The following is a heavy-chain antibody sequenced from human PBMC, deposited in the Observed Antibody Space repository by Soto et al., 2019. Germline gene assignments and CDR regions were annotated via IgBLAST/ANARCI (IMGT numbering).Heavy chain of an antibody. CDR3: ARDLGTTVYTPLPFDI. CDR1: GGSISSGGYY. CDR2: IYYSGST. D-gene: IGHD4-17*01. Sequence: QVQLQESGPGLVKPSQTLSLTCTVSGGSISSGGYYWSWIRQHPGKGLEWIGYIYYSGSTYYNPSLKSRVTISVDTSKNQFSLKLSSVTAADTAVYYCARDLGTTVYTPLPFDIWGQGTMVTVSS. J-gene: IGHJ3*02. V-gene: IGHV4-31*03.